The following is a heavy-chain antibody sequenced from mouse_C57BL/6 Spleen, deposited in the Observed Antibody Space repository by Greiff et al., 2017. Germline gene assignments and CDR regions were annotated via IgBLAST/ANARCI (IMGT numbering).Heavy chain of an antibody. D-gene: IGHD2-2*01. CDR2: IDPEDGET. CDR3: ATPVWLRRKDYAMDY. Sequence: VQLQKSGAELVKPGASVKLSCTASGFNIKDYYMHWVKQRTEQGLEWIGRIDPEDGETKYAPKFQGKAPITADPSSNTASMQLSSLTSEDTAVYYGATPVWLRRKDYAMDYWGQGTSVTVSS. V-gene: IGHV14-2*01. CDR1: GFNIKDYY. J-gene: IGHJ4*01.